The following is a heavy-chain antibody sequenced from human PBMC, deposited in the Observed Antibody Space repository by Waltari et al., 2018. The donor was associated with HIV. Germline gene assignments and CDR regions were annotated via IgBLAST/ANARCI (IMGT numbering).Heavy chain of an antibody. V-gene: IGHV4-61*02. Sequence: QVQLQESGPGLVKPSQTLSLTCTVSGGSISRGSYFWGWIRQPAGKGLDYIGRIYSNGHTSYNPSLKSRVTISVDTSKNQFSLRLSSVTAGDTAVYYCARARQTISGVVRSWFDSWGQGTLVTVSS. D-gene: IGHD3-3*01. CDR2: IYSNGHT. CDR1: GGSISRGSYF. J-gene: IGHJ5*01. CDR3: ARARQTISGVVRSWFDS.